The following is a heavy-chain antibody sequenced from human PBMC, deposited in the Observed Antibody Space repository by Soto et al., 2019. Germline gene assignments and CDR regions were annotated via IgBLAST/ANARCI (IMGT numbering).Heavy chain of an antibody. V-gene: IGHV3-23*01. CDR2: ISGSGGST. Sequence: EVQLLESGGGLVQPGGSLRLSCAASGFTFSSYARSWVRQAPGKGLEWVSAISGSGGSTYYADSVKGRFTISRDNSKNTLYLQMNSLRAEDTAVYYCAKDHLYYYDSSGYYYQNYFDYWGQGTLVTVSS. D-gene: IGHD3-22*01. CDR3: AKDHLYYYDSSGYYYQNYFDY. J-gene: IGHJ4*02. CDR1: GFTFSSYA.